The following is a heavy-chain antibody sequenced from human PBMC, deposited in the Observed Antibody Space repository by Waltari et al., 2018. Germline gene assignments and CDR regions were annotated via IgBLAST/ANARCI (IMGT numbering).Heavy chain of an antibody. V-gene: IGHV3-53*02. CDR1: GFTVSSNY. D-gene: IGHD7-27*01. CDR3: ARDMGTGSGYYYYMDV. Sequence: EVQLVETGGGLIQPGGSLRLSCAASGFTVSSNYMSWVRQAPGKGLEWVSVIYSGGSTYYADSVKGRFTISRDNSKNTLYLQMNSLRAEDTAVYYCARDMGTGSGYYYYMDVWGKGTTVTVSS. CDR2: IYSGGST. J-gene: IGHJ6*03.